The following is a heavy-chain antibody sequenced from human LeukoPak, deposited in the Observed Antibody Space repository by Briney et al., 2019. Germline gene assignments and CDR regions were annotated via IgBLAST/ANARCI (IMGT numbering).Heavy chain of an antibody. J-gene: IGHJ4*02. CDR1: GFTFSSYW. D-gene: IGHD3-22*01. CDR3: ARELTMIPSVWDY. Sequence: GGSLRLSCAASGFTFSSYWMSWVRQAPGKGLEWVANIKQDGSEKYYVDSVKGRFTISRDNAKNSLYLQMNSLRAEDTAVYYCARELTMIPSVWDYWGQGTLVTVSS. V-gene: IGHV3-7*01. CDR2: IKQDGSEK.